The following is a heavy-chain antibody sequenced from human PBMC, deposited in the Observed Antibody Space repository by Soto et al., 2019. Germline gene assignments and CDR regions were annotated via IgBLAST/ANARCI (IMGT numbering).Heavy chain of an antibody. CDR3: ARDYNRIAARPPYYYYGMDV. V-gene: IGHV1-2*04. Sequence: ASVKVSCKASGYTFTGYYMHWVRQAPGQGLEWMGWINPNSGGTNYAQKFQGWVTMTRDTSISKAYMELSRLRSDDTAVYYCARDYNRIAARPPYYYYGMDVWGQGTTVTVSS. CDR1: GYTFTGYY. D-gene: IGHD6-6*01. CDR2: INPNSGGT. J-gene: IGHJ6*02.